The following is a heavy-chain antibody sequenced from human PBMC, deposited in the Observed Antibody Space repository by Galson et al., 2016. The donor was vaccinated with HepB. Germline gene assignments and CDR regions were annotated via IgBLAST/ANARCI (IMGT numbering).Heavy chain of an antibody. Sequence: SVKVSCKVPGFTLTELSIHWVRQPPGKGLEWMAAFDPEYAEVSYAQSFQGRLAMTVDTSTEAAYMELSSLTSADTAIYYCVLSQSTADAFDYWGPGTVVTVSS. J-gene: IGHJ4*02. CDR1: GFTLTELS. CDR2: FDPEYAEV. V-gene: IGHV1-24*01. CDR3: VLSQSTADAFDY. D-gene: IGHD6-25*01.